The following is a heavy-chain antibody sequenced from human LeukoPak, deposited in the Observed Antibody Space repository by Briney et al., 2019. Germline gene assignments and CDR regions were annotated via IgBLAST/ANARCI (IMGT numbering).Heavy chain of an antibody. CDR2: INWNGGST. Sequence: GGSLRLSCAASGFTFSSYGMSWVRQAPGKGLEWVSGINWNGGSTGYADSVKGRFTISRDNAKNSLYLQMNSLRAEDTALYHCARAAGGRVAARPFDYWGQGTLVTVSS. CDR3: ARAAGGRVAARPFDY. J-gene: IGHJ4*02. V-gene: IGHV3-20*01. CDR1: GFTFSSYG. D-gene: IGHD6-6*01.